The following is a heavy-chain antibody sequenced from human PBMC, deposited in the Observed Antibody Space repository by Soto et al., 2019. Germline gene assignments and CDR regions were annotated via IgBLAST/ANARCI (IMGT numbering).Heavy chain of an antibody. D-gene: IGHD4-17*01. Sequence: EVQLVESGGGLVQPGRSLRLSCAASGFTFDDYAMHWVRQAPGKGLEWVSGISGNSGSIDYAYSVKGRFTISRDNAKNSLYLQMNSLIAEDTALYYCAKDRNGDYVLDYWGQGTLVTVSS. CDR3: AKDRNGDYVLDY. J-gene: IGHJ4*02. CDR2: ISGNSGSI. V-gene: IGHV3-9*01. CDR1: GFTFDDYA.